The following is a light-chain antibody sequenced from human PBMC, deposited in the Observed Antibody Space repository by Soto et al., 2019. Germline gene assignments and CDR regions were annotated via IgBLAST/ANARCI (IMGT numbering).Light chain of an antibody. J-gene: IGKJ1*01. CDR1: QSVSNY. CDR2: DAS. Sequence: IVLMQSPGTLSLSPGERATLSCRASQSVSNYLAWYQQKPGQAPRLLIYDASNRATGIPARFSGSGSGTDFTLTISSLEAEDFAVYYCQQRSNWPTFGQGTKVDI. CDR3: QQRSNWPT. V-gene: IGKV3-11*01.